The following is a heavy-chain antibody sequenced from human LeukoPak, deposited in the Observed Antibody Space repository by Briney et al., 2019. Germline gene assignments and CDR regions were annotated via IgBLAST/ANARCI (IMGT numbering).Heavy chain of an antibody. Sequence: GRPLRLSCAASGFTFSSYAMHWVRQAPGKGLEWVAVISYDGSNKYYADSVKGRFTISRDNSKNTLYLQMNSLRAEDTAVYYCARANYDLWSGYHWGQGTLVTVSS. CDR3: ARANYDLWSGYH. V-gene: IGHV3-30-3*01. CDR2: ISYDGSNK. CDR1: GFTFSSYA. D-gene: IGHD3-3*01. J-gene: IGHJ4*02.